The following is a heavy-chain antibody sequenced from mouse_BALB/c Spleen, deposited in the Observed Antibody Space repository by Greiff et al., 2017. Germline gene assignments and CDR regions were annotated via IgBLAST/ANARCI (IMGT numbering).Heavy chain of an antibody. CDR2: ILPGSGST. J-gene: IGHJ3*01. CDR3: ARDGNYEGFAY. V-gene: IGHV1-9*01. CDR1: GYTFSSYW. Sequence: QVQLKQSGAELMKPGASVKISCKATGYTFSSYWIEWVKQRPGHGLEWIGEILPGSGSTNYNEKFKGKATFTADTSSNTAYMQLSSLTSEDSAVYYCARDGNYEGFAYWGQGTLVTVSA. D-gene: IGHD2-1*01.